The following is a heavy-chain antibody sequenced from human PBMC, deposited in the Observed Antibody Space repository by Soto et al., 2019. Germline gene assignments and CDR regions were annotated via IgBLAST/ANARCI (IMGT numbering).Heavy chain of an antibody. CDR1: GGTFSSYA. J-gene: IGHJ4*02. Sequence: QVQLVQSGAEVKKPGSSVKVSCKASGGTFSSYAISWVRQAPGQGLEWMGGIIPIFGTANYAQKFQGRVTITADESTSTAEMELSSLRSEDAAVYYCARAYCGGDCESGYYFDYWGQGTLVTVAS. V-gene: IGHV1-69*12. CDR2: IIPIFGTA. D-gene: IGHD2-21*02. CDR3: ARAYCGGDCESGYYFDY.